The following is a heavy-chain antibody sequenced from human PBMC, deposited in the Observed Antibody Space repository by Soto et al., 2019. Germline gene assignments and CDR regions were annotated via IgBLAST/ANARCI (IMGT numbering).Heavy chain of an antibody. CDR2: ISGSGGST. J-gene: IGHJ4*02. D-gene: IGHD3-3*01. CDR3: AKSHEFGVVILYYLDY. CDR1: VFTFSSYA. Sequence: PRRSLRLSCSASVFTFSSYAMSWVRQAPGKGLEWVSAISGSGGSTYYADSVKGRFTISRDNSKNTLYLQMNSLRAEDTAVYYCAKSHEFGVVILYYLDYWGQGTLVTVSS. V-gene: IGHV3-23*01.